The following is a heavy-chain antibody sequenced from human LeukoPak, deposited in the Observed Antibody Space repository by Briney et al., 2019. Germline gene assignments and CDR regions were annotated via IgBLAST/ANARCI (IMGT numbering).Heavy chain of an antibody. CDR1: GYTFTSYY. V-gene: IGHV1-46*01. CDR3: ATVTSDIVVVPAAIGLDY. J-gene: IGHJ4*02. Sequence: ASVKVSCKASGYTFTSYYMHWVRQAPGQGLEWMGIINPSGGSTSYAQKFQGRVTMTRDTSTSTVYMELSSLRSEDTAVYYCATVTSDIVVVPAAIGLDYWGQGTLVTVSS. D-gene: IGHD2-2*02. CDR2: INPSGGST.